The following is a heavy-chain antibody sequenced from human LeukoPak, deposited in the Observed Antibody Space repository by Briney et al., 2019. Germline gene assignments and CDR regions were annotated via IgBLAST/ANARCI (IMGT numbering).Heavy chain of an antibody. Sequence: GGSLRLSCAASGFTFSDYYMSWIRQAPGKGLEWVSYISSSGSTIYYADSVKGRFTISRDNAKNSPYLQMNSLRAEDTAVYYCARVQENYYDSSGRKGGYYYYGMDVWGQGTTVTVSS. J-gene: IGHJ6*02. D-gene: IGHD3-22*01. V-gene: IGHV3-11*01. CDR1: GFTFSDYY. CDR2: ISSSGSTI. CDR3: ARVQENYYDSSGRKGGYYYYGMDV.